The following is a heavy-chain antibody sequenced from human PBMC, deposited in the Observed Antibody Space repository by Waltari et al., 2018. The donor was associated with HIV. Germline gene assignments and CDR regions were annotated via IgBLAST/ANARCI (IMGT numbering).Heavy chain of an antibody. Sequence: EVQLVESGGGLVQPGGSLKVPCAASGFTFSDSHIHWVRQASGRGLEWVGRITSKGDNYATAYAASVKGRFTISRDDSKNTADLQMNSLKTEDTAIYYCALYGFGPRYYGMDVWGQGTTVTVSS. D-gene: IGHD2-8*01. CDR2: ITSKGDNYAT. CDR1: GFTFSDSH. J-gene: IGHJ6*02. V-gene: IGHV3-73*01. CDR3: ALYGFGPRYYGMDV.